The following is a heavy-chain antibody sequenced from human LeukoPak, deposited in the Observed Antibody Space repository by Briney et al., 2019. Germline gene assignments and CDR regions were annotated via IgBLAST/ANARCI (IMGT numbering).Heavy chain of an antibody. CDR2: INHSGST. CDR3: ASETRGYGGGVDY. V-gene: IGHV4-34*01. J-gene: IGHJ4*02. CDR1: GGSFSGYY. D-gene: IGHD3-22*01. Sequence: PSETLSLTCAVYGGSFSGYYWSWIRQPPGKGLEWVGEINHSGSTNYNPSLKSRVTISVDTSKNQFSLKLGSVTAADTAVYYCASETRGYGGGVDYWGQGTLVTVSS.